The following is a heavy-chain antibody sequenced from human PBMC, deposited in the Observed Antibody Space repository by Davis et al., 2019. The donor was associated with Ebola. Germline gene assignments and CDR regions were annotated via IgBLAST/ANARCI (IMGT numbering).Heavy chain of an antibody. J-gene: IGHJ4*02. CDR2: IIPILGIA. CDR1: GGTFSSYA. V-gene: IGHV1-69*04. CDR3: ARDLDTAMVTD. D-gene: IGHD5-18*01. Sequence: AASVKVSCKASGGTFSSYAISWVRQAPGQRLEWLGMIIPILGIANYAQKFQGRVTITADKSTNTAYMELSSLRSEDTAVYYCARDLDTAMVTDWGQGTLVTVSS.